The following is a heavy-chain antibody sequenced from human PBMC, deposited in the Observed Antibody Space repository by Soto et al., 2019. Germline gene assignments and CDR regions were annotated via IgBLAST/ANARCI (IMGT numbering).Heavy chain of an antibody. V-gene: IGHV4-31*03. CDR3: ARAQFYCSSTSCHLNSFDY. CDR1: GGSISSGGYY. D-gene: IGHD2-2*01. Sequence: TLSLTCTVSGGSISSGGYYWSWIRQHPGKGLEWIGYIYYSGSTYYNPSLKSRVTISVDTSKNQFSLKLSSVTAADTAVYYCARAQFYCSSTSCHLNSFDYWGQGTLVTVSS. J-gene: IGHJ4*02. CDR2: IYYSGST.